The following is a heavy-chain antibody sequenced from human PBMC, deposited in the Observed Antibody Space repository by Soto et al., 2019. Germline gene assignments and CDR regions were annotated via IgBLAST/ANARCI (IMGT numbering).Heavy chain of an antibody. V-gene: IGHV4-59*01. J-gene: IGHJ4*02. CDR1: GGSISSYY. D-gene: IGHD3-22*01. CDR2: IYYSGST. Sequence: SETLSLTCTVSGGSISSYYWTRSRQPPGKGLEWVGYIYYSGSTNYNPSLKSRVTISVDTSKNQFSLKLSSVSSVFTLYLQMNTLKPEDTAVYYCTTDPVTMIVVVPSSGWGQGTLVTGSS. CDR3: NTLKPEDTAVYYCTTDPVTMIVVVPSSG.